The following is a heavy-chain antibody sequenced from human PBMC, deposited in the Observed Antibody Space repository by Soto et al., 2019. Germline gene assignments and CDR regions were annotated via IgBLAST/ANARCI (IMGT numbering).Heavy chain of an antibody. J-gene: IGHJ6*02. D-gene: IGHD5-18*01. V-gene: IGHV1-58*02. CDR3: AASPDTAMVTGYYYGMDV. CDR1: GFTFTSSA. CDR2: IVVGSGNT. Sequence: GASVKVSCKASGFTFTSSAMQWVRQARGQRLEWIGWIVVGSGNTNYAQKFQERVTITRDMSTSTAYMELSSLRSEDTAVYYCAASPDTAMVTGYYYGMDVWGQGTTVTVSS.